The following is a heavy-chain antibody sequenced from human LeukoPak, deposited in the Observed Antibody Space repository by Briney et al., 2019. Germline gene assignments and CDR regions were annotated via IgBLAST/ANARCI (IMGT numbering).Heavy chain of an antibody. V-gene: IGHV1-69*05. CDR2: IIPIFGTA. CDR3: AREYNWNPYSFDY. CDR1: GGTFSSYA. J-gene: IGHJ4*02. Sequence: ASVKVSCKASGGTFSSYAISWVRQAPGQGLEWMGGIIPIFGTANYAQKFQGRVTITTDESTSTAYMELSSLRSEDTAVYYCAREYNWNPYSFDYWGQGTLVTVSS. D-gene: IGHD1-20*01.